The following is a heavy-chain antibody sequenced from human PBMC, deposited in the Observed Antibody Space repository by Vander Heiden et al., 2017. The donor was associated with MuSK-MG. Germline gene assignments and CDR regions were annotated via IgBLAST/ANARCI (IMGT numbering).Heavy chain of an antibody. D-gene: IGHD2-21*02. J-gene: IGHJ4*02. Sequence: EVQLVESGGGLVQPGGSLRLSCAASGFTFSNSWMTWFRQAPGKGVEWVANINEDGSDKRYVDSVKGRFTISRDNAKNSLYLQMSSLRGDDTAVYYCARTARALDYWGQGNLVTVSS. V-gene: IGHV3-7*01. CDR1: GFTFSNSW. CDR2: INEDGSDK. CDR3: ARTARALDY.